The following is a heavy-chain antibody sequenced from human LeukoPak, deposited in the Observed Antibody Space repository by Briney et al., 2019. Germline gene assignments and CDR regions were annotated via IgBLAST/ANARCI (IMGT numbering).Heavy chain of an antibody. J-gene: IGHJ5*02. Sequence: SVKVSCKASGGTFSSYAISWVRQAPGQGLGWMGGIIPIFGTANYAQKFQGRVTITADESTSTAYMELSSLRSEDTAVYYCARDPGAEYYDSSGYYWFDPWGQGTLVTVSS. CDR2: IIPIFGTA. V-gene: IGHV1-69*13. CDR1: GGTFSSYA. D-gene: IGHD3-22*01. CDR3: ARDPGAEYYDSSGYYWFDP.